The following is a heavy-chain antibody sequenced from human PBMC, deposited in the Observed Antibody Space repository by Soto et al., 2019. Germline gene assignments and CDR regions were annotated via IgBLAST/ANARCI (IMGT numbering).Heavy chain of an antibody. J-gene: IGHJ4*02. CDR2: INRDGSEE. CDR3: ARGTDEPGLEY. V-gene: IGHV3-7*02. Sequence: EVQLVESGGGLVQPGGSLRLSCAASGFNFGIYWMNWVRQAPGKGLEWVANINRDGSEEYFADSVKVRITISRDNAKNSLYLQMNSLRPDDTAVYYCARGTDEPGLEYWGQGTLVTVSS. CDR1: GFNFGIYW.